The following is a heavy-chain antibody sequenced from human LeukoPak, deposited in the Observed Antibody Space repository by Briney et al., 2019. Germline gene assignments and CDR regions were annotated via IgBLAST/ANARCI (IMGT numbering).Heavy chain of an antibody. D-gene: IGHD2-15*01. CDR2: IEPAGSAT. CDR3: GRFGYVSAVDT. Sequence: AGGSLRLSCGASGFAFSSHWMTWLRQAPGKGLEFVANIEPAGSATYYADSVKGRFTISRDNTKNLLYLQMNSLTAEDSAVYHCGRFGYVSAVDTWGQGALVTVSS. J-gene: IGHJ5*02. CDR1: GFAFSSHW. V-gene: IGHV3-7*01.